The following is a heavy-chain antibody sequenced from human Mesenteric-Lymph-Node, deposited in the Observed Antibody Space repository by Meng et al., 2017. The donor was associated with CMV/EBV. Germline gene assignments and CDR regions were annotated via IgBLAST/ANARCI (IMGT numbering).Heavy chain of an antibody. Sequence: GSLRLSCTVSGASIRSYYWGWVRQPPGKGLEWIGYVLYNGDTKYNPSLASRVTMSIDTPSKQFSLRMTSVTAADTAVYFCATFCSSAYCSTYFDYWGEGTLVTVS. V-gene: IGHV4-59*03. CDR3: ATFCSSAYCSTYFDY. CDR1: GASIRSYY. D-gene: IGHD2-2*01. CDR2: VLYNGDT. J-gene: IGHJ4*02.